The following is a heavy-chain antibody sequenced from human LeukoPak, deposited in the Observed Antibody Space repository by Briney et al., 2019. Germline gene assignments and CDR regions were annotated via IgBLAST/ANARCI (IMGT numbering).Heavy chain of an antibody. Sequence: SETLSLTCTVSGGSIRSSSNYWGWIRQPPGKGLDWIGNIYYTGSTYYNPSLKSRVTISVDTSKNQFSLKLSSVTAAVTAVYYCAKLDSSGFLDYWGQGTLVTVSS. V-gene: IGHV4-39*01. D-gene: IGHD3-22*01. CDR2: IYYTGST. J-gene: IGHJ4*02. CDR3: AKLDSSGFLDY. CDR1: GGSIRSSSNY.